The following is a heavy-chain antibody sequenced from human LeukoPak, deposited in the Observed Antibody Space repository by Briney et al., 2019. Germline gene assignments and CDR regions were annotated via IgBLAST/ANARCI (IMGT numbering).Heavy chain of an antibody. CDR3: AELGITMIGGV. CDR2: ISYDGSNK. Sequence: GGSLRLSCAASGFTFSSYGMHWVRQAPGKGLEWVAVISYDGSNKYYADSVKGRLTISRDNSKNSLYLQMNSLRAEDTAVYYCAELGITMIGGVWGKGTTVTISS. V-gene: IGHV3-30*18. CDR1: GFTFSSYG. J-gene: IGHJ6*04. D-gene: IGHD3-10*02.